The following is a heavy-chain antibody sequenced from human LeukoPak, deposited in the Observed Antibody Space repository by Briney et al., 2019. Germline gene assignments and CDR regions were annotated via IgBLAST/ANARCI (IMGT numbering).Heavy chain of an antibody. CDR3: AHEHDFGGNSVDY. Sequence: GGSLRLSCAASGFTFSRYAMSWVRQAPGKGLEWVSAISGSGGSTYYADSVKGRFTISRDNSKNTLYLQMNSLRAEDTAVYYCAHEHDFGGNSVDYWGQRTLVTVSS. V-gene: IGHV3-23*01. J-gene: IGHJ4*02. CDR1: GFTFSRYA. CDR2: ISGSGGST. D-gene: IGHD4-23*01.